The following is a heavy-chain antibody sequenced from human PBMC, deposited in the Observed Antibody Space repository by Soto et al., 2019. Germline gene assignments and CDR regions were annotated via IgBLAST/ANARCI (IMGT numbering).Heavy chain of an antibody. J-gene: IGHJ6*02. D-gene: IGHD2-15*01. CDR2: INSDGSST. V-gene: IGHV3-74*01. Sequence: GGSLRLSCAASGFTFSSYWMHWVRQAPGKGLVWVSRINSDGSSTSYADSVKGRFTISRDNAKNTLYLQMNSLRAEDTAVYYCASCSGGSCYSGRYYYGMDVWGQGTTVTVSS. CDR3: ASCSGGSCYSGRYYYGMDV. CDR1: GFTFSSYW.